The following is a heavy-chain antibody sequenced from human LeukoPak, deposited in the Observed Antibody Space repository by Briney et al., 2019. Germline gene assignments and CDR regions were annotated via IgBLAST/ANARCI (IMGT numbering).Heavy chain of an antibody. CDR1: GWSFSDYW. V-gene: IGHV3-7*01. D-gene: IGHD3-10*01. Sequence: GGSLRLSCAASGWSFSDYWMSRVRQAPGKGLEWVANINHDGSEKHYVDSVKGRFTISRDNAMNSLSLQMTSLRDVDTALYYCGRRGSLSDYWGQGSLVSVSS. J-gene: IGHJ4*02. CDR3: GRRGSLSDY. CDR2: INHDGSEK.